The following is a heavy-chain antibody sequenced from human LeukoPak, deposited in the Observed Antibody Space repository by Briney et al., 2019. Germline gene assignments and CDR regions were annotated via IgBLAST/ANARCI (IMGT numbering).Heavy chain of an antibody. D-gene: IGHD3-9*01. V-gene: IGHV3-30*02. J-gene: IGHJ4*02. Sequence: GGSLRLSCAASGFTFSSYAMHWVRQAPGKGLEWVAFIRYDGSNKYYADSVKGRFTISRDNSKNTLYLQMNSLRAEDTALYYCAKGRYYNILTGYYVRRGLDYWGQGTLVTVSS. CDR3: AKGRYYNILTGYYVRRGLDY. CDR1: GFTFSSYA. CDR2: IRYDGSNK.